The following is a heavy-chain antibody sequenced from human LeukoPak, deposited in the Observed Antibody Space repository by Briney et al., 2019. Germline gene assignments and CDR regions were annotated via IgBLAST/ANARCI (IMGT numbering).Heavy chain of an antibody. CDR3: AGGRGTPFGPRFDP. CDR1: GGSISSGGYY. D-gene: IGHD3/OR15-3a*01. Sequence: SESLSLTCTVSGGSISSGGYYWSWIRQHPGKGLEWSGYIYYSESTYYRQSLKSRATISMDTSKSQFSLKLSSATGADTAVYFCAGGRGTPFGPRFDPWGQGTLVTVSS. CDR2: IYYSEST. V-gene: IGHV4-31*03. J-gene: IGHJ5*02.